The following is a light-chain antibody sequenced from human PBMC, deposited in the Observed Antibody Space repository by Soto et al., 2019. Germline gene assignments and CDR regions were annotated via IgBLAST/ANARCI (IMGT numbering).Light chain of an antibody. V-gene: IGKV3-20*01. CDR2: DAS. CDR3: YQYDTSPWT. CDR1: QSVSGSY. Sequence: EIVMTQSPGTLSLSPGEAATLSCRASQSVSGSYLAWYQQKPGQAPRLVIYDASTRATSIPDRFRGSGSGTDFTLTISRLEPEDFAVYYCYQYDTSPWTFGQGTKVDIK. J-gene: IGKJ1*01.